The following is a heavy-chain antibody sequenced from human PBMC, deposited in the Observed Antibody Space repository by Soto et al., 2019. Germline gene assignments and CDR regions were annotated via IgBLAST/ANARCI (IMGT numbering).Heavy chain of an antibody. CDR1: GFSLSSYV. J-gene: IGHJ3*02. CDR3: ARSRRGLDI. Sequence: PWGSLKLSCAASGFSLSSYVMTWVRQGPGKGLEWVADIKQDGSEKYYVDSVKGRFTISRDNAKNSMYLQINNLRGEDTAVYYCARSRRGLDIWRQGAMVTVSS. V-gene: IGHV3-7*01. D-gene: IGHD3-10*01. CDR2: IKQDGSEK.